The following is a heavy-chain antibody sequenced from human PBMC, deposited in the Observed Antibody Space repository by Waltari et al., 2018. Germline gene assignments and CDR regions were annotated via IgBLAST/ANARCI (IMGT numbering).Heavy chain of an antibody. J-gene: IGHJ4*02. CDR1: GGSISSSSYY. CDR2: IYYSGST. D-gene: IGHD5-18*01. Sequence: QLQLQESGPGLVKPSETLSLTCTVSGGSISSSSYYWGWLRQPPGKGLEWIGSIYYSGSTYYNPSLKSRVTISVDTSKNQFSLKLSSVTAADTAVYYCARQQDTAKLDYWGQGTLVTVSS. CDR3: ARQQDTAKLDY. V-gene: IGHV4-39*01.